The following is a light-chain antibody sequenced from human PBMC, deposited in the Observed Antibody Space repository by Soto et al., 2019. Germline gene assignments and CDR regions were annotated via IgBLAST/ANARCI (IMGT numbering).Light chain of an antibody. J-gene: IGKJ4*01. Sequence: EIVLTQSPGTLSLSPGERATLSCRASQSVSSSYLAWYQQKPGQAPRLLIYGASSRATGIPDRFSGSGSGTDFTLTIXRLEXEDFAVYYCQQYGSSPLTFGGGTKVEIK. CDR2: GAS. CDR3: QQYGSSPLT. V-gene: IGKV3-20*01. CDR1: QSVSSSY.